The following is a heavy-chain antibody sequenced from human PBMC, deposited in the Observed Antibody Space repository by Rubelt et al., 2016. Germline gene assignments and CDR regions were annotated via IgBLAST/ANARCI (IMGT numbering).Heavy chain of an antibody. CDR1: GGSISSGGYY. CDR3: ARGFYYFDY. J-gene: IGHJ4*02. Sequence: QLQLQESGPGLVRPSETLSLTCTVSGGSISSGGYYWSWIRQHPGKGLEWIGYIYYSGSTYYNPSLKSRVTITVDTSKNQFFRELSSVTAADTAVYYCARGFYYFDYWGQGTLVTVSS. CDR2: IYYSGST. D-gene: IGHD3-3*01. V-gene: IGHV4-31*03.